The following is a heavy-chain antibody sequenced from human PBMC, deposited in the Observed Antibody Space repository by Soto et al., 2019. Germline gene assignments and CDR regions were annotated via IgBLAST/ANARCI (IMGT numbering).Heavy chain of an antibody. CDR2: TMPIFGTA. CDR3: AIAIQLWFYRFDP. CDR1: GGTFSSYA. J-gene: IGHJ5*02. V-gene: IGHV1-69*01. Sequence: QVPLVQSGAEVKKPGSSVKVSCKASGGTFSSYAISWVRQAPGQGLEWMGGTMPIFGTANYAQKCQGRVTMTADESTSTAYMELSSLRSEDTAVYYCAIAIQLWFYRFDPWGQGTLVTVSS. D-gene: IGHD5-18*01.